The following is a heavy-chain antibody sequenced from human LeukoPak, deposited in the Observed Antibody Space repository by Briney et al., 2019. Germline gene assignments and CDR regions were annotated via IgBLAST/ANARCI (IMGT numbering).Heavy chain of an antibody. J-gene: IGHJ4*02. Sequence: GGSLRLSCAASGFTFSSYAMSWVRQAPGKGLERVSAISGSGGSTYYADSVKGRFTTSRDNSKNTLYLQMNSLRAEDTAVYYCAKALIFGVVITHHDYWGQGTLVTVSS. CDR1: GFTFSSYA. CDR3: AKALIFGVVITHHDY. D-gene: IGHD3-3*01. CDR2: ISGSGGST. V-gene: IGHV3-23*01.